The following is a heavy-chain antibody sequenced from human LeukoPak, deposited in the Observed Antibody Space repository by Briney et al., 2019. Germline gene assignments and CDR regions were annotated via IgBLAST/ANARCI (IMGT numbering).Heavy chain of an antibody. CDR1: GFTFDTYG. V-gene: IGHV3-23*01. Sequence: GGSLRLSCAASGFTFDTYGMSWVRQAPGKGLEWVSAISISGENTYYADSVKGRFTISRDTSRNTLYLQMHSLRAEDTAVYYCARLISTSSSRFSDYWGQGTLVTVSS. CDR3: ARLISTSSSRFSDY. CDR2: ISISGENT. J-gene: IGHJ4*02. D-gene: IGHD6-6*01.